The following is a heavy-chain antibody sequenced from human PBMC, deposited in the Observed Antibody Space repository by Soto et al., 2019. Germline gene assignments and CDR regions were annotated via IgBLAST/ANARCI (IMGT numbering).Heavy chain of an antibody. CDR3: GLVLDY. CDR1: GFTFSEYF. CDR2: IGQDGSQK. V-gene: IGHV3-7*01. J-gene: IGHJ4*02. Sequence: EVQLVESGGGLVQPGGSLTLSCAASGFTFSEYFMTWVRRAPGKGLEWVANIGQDGSQKNYADAVKGRFTGSRDNARNSVFLQMSSLGVEDTAVYYCGLVLDYWGQGTLVTVSS. D-gene: IGHD3-16*01.